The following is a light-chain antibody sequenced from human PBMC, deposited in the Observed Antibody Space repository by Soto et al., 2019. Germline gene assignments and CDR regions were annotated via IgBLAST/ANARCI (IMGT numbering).Light chain of an antibody. CDR2: WVS. Sequence: DIVMTQSPDSLAVSLGERATINCESSQSVLYSSNNQNCLAWYQQKPGQPPKLLIYWVSIRESGVPDRFSGSGSVTHFSLTISSLQAEDVAVYYCQQYCVTPWTFGQGTKVEIK. CDR1: QSVLYSSNNQNC. V-gene: IGKV4-1*01. CDR3: QQYCVTPWT. J-gene: IGKJ1*01.